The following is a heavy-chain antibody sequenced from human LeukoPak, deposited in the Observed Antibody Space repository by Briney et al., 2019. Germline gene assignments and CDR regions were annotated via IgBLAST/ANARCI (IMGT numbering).Heavy chain of an antibody. CDR3: ASGVSSGDYDY. J-gene: IGHJ4*02. D-gene: IGHD2-15*01. V-gene: IGHV3-7*03. CDR2: IKQDGSEK. CDR1: GFTFSSYW. Sequence: GGSLRLSCAASGFTFSSYWMSWVRQAPGKGLEWVANIKQDGSEKYYVDSVKGRFTISRDNAKNSLYLQMNSLRAEDTAVYYCASGVSSGDYDYWGQGTLVTVSS.